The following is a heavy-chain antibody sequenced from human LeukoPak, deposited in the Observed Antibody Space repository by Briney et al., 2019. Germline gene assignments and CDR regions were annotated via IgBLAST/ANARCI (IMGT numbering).Heavy chain of an antibody. Sequence: ASVKVSCKASGYTFTSYVINWVRQATGQGLEWMGWMNPNSGNTGYAQKFQGRVTMTRNTSISTAYMELSSLRSEDTAVYYCARRLRVGWWFDPWGQGTLVTVSS. J-gene: IGHJ5*02. CDR1: GYTFTSYV. V-gene: IGHV1-8*01. D-gene: IGHD4-17*01. CDR3: ARRLRVGWWFDP. CDR2: MNPNSGNT.